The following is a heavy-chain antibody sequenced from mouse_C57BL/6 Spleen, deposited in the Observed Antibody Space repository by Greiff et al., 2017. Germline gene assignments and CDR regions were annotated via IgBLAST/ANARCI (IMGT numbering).Heavy chain of an antibody. CDR1: GYTFTEYT. J-gene: IGHJ3*01. D-gene: IGHD2-5*01. CDR2: FYPGSGSI. Sequence: VTLMESGAELVKPGASVKLSCKASGYTFTEYTIHWVKQRSGQGLEWIGWFYPGSGSIKYNEKFKDKATLTADKSSSTVYMELSRLTSEDSAVYFCARHEAYYSNYGGWFAYWGQGTLVTVSA. CDR3: ARHEAYYSNYGGWFAY. V-gene: IGHV1-62-2*01.